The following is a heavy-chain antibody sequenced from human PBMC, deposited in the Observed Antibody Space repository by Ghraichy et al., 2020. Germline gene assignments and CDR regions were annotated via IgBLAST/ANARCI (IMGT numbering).Heavy chain of an antibody. Sequence: GGSLRLSCAASGFTFSSYWMSWVRQAPGKGLEWVANIKQDGSEKYYVDSVKGRFTISRDNAKNSLYLQMNSLRAEDTAVYYCARDRGYSGYGPGWYFGLWGRGTLPTVSS. D-gene: IGHD5-12*01. CDR2: IKQDGSEK. CDR1: GFTFSSYW. CDR3: ARDRGYSGYGPGWYFGL. J-gene: IGHJ2*01. V-gene: IGHV3-7*03.